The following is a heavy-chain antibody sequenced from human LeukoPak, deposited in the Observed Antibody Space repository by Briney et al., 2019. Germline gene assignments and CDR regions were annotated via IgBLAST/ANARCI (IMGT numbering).Heavy chain of an antibody. J-gene: IGHJ4*02. CDR1: GGTFSSYT. Sequence: ASVKVSCKASGGTFSSYTINWVRQAPGQGLEWMGWMNPNSGNTGYAQKFQGRVTMTRDTSINTAYMELHSLRSEDTAVYYCARGYSPTLRTTGNDYWGQGTLVTVSS. CDR2: MNPNSGNT. CDR3: ARGYSPTLRTTGNDY. D-gene: IGHD1-1*01. V-gene: IGHV1-8*01.